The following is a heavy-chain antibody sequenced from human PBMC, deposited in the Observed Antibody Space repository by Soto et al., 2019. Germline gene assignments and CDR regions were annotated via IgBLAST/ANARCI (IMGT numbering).Heavy chain of an antibody. D-gene: IGHD3-9*01. CDR2: IYYSEST. CDR1: GDSISPYY. Sequence: SETLSLTCTVSGDSISPYYWGWIRQPPGKGLECIGYIYYSESTKCNPSLKSRVAIEVDTSKNQLSLKLSSVTAADAAVYYCARAPLYYDILTGSLGTNAFDIWGQGTVVTVS. J-gene: IGHJ3*02. V-gene: IGHV4-59*01. CDR3: ARAPLYYDILTGSLGTNAFDI.